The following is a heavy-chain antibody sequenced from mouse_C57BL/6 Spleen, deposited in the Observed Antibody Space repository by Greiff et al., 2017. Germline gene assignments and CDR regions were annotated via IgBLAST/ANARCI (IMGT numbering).Heavy chain of an antibody. J-gene: IGHJ2*01. CDR3: ARSQLDCDFDY. Sequence: VQLQQSGPGLVKPSQSLSLTCSVTGYSITSGYYWNWIRQFPGNKLEWMGYISYDGSNNYNPSFKNRISITRDTSKNQFFLKLNSVTTEDTAAYYCARSQLDCDFDYWGQGTTLTVSS. CDR1: GYSITSGYY. D-gene: IGHD1-3*01. CDR2: ISYDGSN. V-gene: IGHV3-6*01.